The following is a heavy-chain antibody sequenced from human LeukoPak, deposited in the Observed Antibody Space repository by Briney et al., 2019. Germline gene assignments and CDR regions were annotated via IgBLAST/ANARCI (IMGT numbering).Heavy chain of an antibody. CDR3: ASHSAIELEPTATALFDY. CDR2: IKEDGSEK. CDR1: EFTFATYW. V-gene: IGHV3-7*01. J-gene: IGHJ4*02. D-gene: IGHD2-2*01. Sequence: GGSLRLSCVASEFTFATYWMAWVRQAPGKGLEWVANIKEDGSEKYYVASVKGRFTISRDNARNSLYLQMDSLRAEDTAVYYCASHSAIELEPTATALFDYWGRGTLVTVSS.